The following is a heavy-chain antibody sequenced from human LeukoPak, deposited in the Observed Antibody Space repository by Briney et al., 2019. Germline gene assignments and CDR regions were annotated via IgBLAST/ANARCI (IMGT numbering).Heavy chain of an antibody. D-gene: IGHD3-9*01. CDR2: IKQDGGEK. V-gene: IGHV3-7*01. CDR1: GFTFSSYA. J-gene: IGHJ4*02. Sequence: GGSLRLSCAASGFTFSSYAMSWVRQAPGKGLEWVANIKQDGGEKYYVDSVKGRFTISRDNAKNSLYLQMNSLRAEDTAVYYCARDDSGRYYILTGYVPSYYFDYWGQGTLVTVSS. CDR3: ARDDSGRYYILTGYVPSYYFDY.